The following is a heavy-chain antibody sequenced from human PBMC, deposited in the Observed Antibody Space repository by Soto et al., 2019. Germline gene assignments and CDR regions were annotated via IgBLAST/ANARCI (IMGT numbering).Heavy chain of an antibody. CDR1: GFTFSDYY. CDR3: ARDRDHSRNGDYGVYYYYGMDV. D-gene: IGHD4-17*01. Sequence: QVQLVESGGGLVKPGGSLRLSCAASGFTFSDYYMSWIRQAPGKGLEWVSYISSSSSYTNYAASVKGRFTISRDNAKNSLYLQTNSLRAEDTAVYYCARDRDHSRNGDYGVYYYYGMDVWGQGTTVTVSS. J-gene: IGHJ6*02. V-gene: IGHV3-11*05. CDR2: ISSSSSYT.